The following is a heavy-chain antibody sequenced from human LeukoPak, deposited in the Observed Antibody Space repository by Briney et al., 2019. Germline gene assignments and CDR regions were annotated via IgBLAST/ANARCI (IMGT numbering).Heavy chain of an antibody. J-gene: IGHJ4*02. V-gene: IGHV1-8*03. CDR2: MNPNSGNT. CDR3: ARAGYGVYAFDY. CDR1: GYTFTSYD. Sequence: ASVKVSCKASGYTFTSYDINWVRQATGQGLEWMGWMNPNSGNTGYEQKFQGRVTITRNTSISTAYMELSSLRSEDTAVYYCARAGYGVYAFDYWGQGTLVTVSS. D-gene: IGHD4-17*01.